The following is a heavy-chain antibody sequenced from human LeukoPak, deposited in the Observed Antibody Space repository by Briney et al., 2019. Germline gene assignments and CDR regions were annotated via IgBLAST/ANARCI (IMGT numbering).Heavy chain of an antibody. V-gene: IGHV4-39*07. J-gene: IGHJ3*02. D-gene: IGHD1-26*01. CDR1: GGSISSSNYN. CDR3: ARVRRELDGRAFDI. Sequence: SETLSLTCTVSGGSISSSNYNWGWIRQPPGKGLEWIGNIYYSGSTYYNPSLKSRVTISVDTSKNQFSLKLSSVTAADTAVYYCARVRRELDGRAFDIWGQGTMVTVSS. CDR2: IYYSGST.